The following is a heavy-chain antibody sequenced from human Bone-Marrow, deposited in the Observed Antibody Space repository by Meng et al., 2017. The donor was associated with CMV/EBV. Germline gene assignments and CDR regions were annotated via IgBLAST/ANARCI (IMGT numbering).Heavy chain of an antibody. CDR1: GFTFSSYS. V-gene: IGHV3-21*01. J-gene: IGHJ6*02. CDR2: ISSSSSYI. D-gene: IGHD6-19*01. Sequence: GESLKISCAASGFTFSSYSMNWVRQAPGKGLEWVSSISSSSSYIYYADSVKGRFTISRDNAKNSLYLRMNSLRAEDTAVYYCAREAPVAVLRGYYYYGMDVWGQGTTVTVSS. CDR3: AREAPVAVLRGYYYYGMDV.